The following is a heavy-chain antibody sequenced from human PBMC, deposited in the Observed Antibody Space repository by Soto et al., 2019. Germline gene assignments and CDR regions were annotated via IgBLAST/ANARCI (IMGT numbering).Heavy chain of an antibody. J-gene: IGHJ4*02. CDR2: IIPKLGSA. Sequence: ASVKVSCKASGGGNLRDYRTTWVRRAPGQGLEWMGGIIPKLGSANYAQNFQGRVTVTADESTNTVYMELRSLRSDDTAVYYCARGGTKLRRGFFNWDDSSGDANYWGQGTLVTVSS. CDR3: ARGGTKLRRGFFNWDDSSGDANY. V-gene: IGHV1-69*13. D-gene: IGHD3-22*01. CDR1: GGGNLRDYR.